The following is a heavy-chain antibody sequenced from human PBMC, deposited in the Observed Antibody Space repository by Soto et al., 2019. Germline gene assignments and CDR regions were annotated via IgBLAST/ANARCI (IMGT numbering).Heavy chain of an antibody. CDR1: GLSFSETW. J-gene: IGHJ4*02. Sequence: SLRLSCAASGLSFSETWMNWVRQAPGKGLEWVGRVKTYSDGGTMDCAAPVKGRCNVSRDDSRDTLFLEINNLKTEDTGVYYCGSSWYWGQGTLVTVSS. D-gene: IGHD2-2*01. V-gene: IGHV3-15*01. CDR2: VKTYSDGGTM. CDR3: GSSWY.